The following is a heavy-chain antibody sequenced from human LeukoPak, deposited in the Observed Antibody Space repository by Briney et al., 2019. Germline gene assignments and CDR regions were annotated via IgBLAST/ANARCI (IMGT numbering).Heavy chain of an antibody. V-gene: IGHV1-69*04. D-gene: IGHD4-17*01. Sequence: ASVKVSCKASGGTFSSYAISWVRQAPGQGLEWMGRIIPILGIANYAQKFQGRVTITADKSTSTAYMELSSLRSEDTAVYYCAKASTVPPIYFDYWGQGTLVTVSS. CDR3: AKASTVPPIYFDY. J-gene: IGHJ4*02. CDR1: GGTFSSYA. CDR2: IIPILGIA.